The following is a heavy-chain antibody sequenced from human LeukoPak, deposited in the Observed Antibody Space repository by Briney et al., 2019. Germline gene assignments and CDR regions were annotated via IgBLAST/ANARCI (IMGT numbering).Heavy chain of an antibody. Sequence: GGSLRLSCAASGFTFSDYYMSWIRQAPGKGLEWVSYISSSSSYTNHADSVKGRFTISRDNAKNSLHLQMNSLRAEDTAVYYCARASSGWYTGGDWGQGTLVTVSS. CDR1: GFTFSDYY. D-gene: IGHD6-19*01. CDR2: ISSSSSYT. CDR3: ARASSGWYTGGD. V-gene: IGHV3-11*03. J-gene: IGHJ4*02.